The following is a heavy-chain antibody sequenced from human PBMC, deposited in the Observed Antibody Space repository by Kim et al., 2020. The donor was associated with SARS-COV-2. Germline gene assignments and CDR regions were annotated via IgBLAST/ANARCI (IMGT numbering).Heavy chain of an antibody. Sequence: ASVKVSCKASGYTFTSYGISWVRQAPGQGLEWMGWISAYNGNTNYAQKLQGRVTMTTDTSTSTAYMELRSLRSDDTAVYYCARDCSSTSCFRELLGDFDYWGQGTLVTVSS. CDR2: ISAYNGNT. D-gene: IGHD2-2*01. CDR1: GYTFTSYG. V-gene: IGHV1-18*01. J-gene: IGHJ4*02. CDR3: ARDCSSTSCFRELLGDFDY.